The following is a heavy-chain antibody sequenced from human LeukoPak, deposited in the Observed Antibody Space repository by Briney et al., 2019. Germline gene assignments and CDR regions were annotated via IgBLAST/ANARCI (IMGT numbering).Heavy chain of an antibody. CDR2: TSAYNGNT. Sequence: EASVKVSCKASGYTFTGYYMHWVRQAPGQGLEWMGWTSAYNGNTNYAQKLQGRVTMTTDTSTSTAYMELRSLRSDDTAVYYCARLSITMVRGVIPGPLFDYWGQGTLVTVSS. D-gene: IGHD3-10*01. CDR1: GYTFTGYY. V-gene: IGHV1-18*04. CDR3: ARLSITMVRGVIPGPLFDY. J-gene: IGHJ4*02.